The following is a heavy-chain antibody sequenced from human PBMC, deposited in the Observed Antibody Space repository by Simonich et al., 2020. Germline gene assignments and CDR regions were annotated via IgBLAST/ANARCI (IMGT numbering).Heavy chain of an antibody. CDR3: ARHKFWGEVVTAIPGYWYFDL. Sequence: QVQLQESGPGLVKPSETLSLTCTVSGGSISSYYWSWIRQPPGKGLAWIGYIYYSGRTNYNPSLKSRVTISVDTSKNQFSLKLSSVTAAETAVYYCARHKFWGEVVTAIPGYWYFDLWGRGTLVTVSS. D-gene: IGHD2-21*02. CDR1: GGSISSYY. J-gene: IGHJ2*01. CDR2: IYYSGRT. V-gene: IGHV4-59*08.